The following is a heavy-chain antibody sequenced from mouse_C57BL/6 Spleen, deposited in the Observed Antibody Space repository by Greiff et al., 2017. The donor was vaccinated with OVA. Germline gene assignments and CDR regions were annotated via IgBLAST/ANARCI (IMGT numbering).Heavy chain of an antibody. CDR3: ARCYGGWFAY. D-gene: IGHD2-12*01. CDR2: INPSNGGT. CDR1: GYTFTSYW. V-gene: IGHV1-53*01. Sequence: QVQLQQPGPELVKPGASVKLSCKASGYTFTSYWMHWVKQRPGQGLEWIGNINPSNGGTKYHEKFKSKATLTVDKTSSTAYMQLSSLTSGDSAVYYCARCYGGWFAYWGQGTLVTVSA. J-gene: IGHJ3*01.